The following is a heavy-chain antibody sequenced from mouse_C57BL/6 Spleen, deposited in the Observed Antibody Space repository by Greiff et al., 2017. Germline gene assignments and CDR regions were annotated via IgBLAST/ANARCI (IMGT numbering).Heavy chain of an antibody. CDR2: ISYSGST. CDR1: GYSITSGYD. D-gene: IGHD2-4*01. CDR3: ARGDDYHWYFDV. V-gene: IGHV3-1*01. J-gene: IGHJ1*03. Sequence: VQLKQSGPGMVKPSQSLSLTCTVTGYSITSGYDWHWIRHFPGNKLEWMGYISYSGSTNYNPSLKSRISITHDTSKNHFFLKLNSVTTEDTATYYCARGDDYHWYFDVWGTGTTVTVSS.